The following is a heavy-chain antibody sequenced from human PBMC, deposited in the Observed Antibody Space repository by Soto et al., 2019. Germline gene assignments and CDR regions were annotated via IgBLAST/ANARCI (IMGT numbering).Heavy chain of an antibody. CDR3: AIHFFGSPFDP. Sequence: SETLSLTCTVSGGSMSPYYWSWIRQSPERGLEWIGYVFYSGDTNYNPSLQSRVTISVVTSMNHFSLKLTSVTAADTAVYYCAIHFFGSPFDPCGPRILVSVSS. CDR2: VFYSGDT. J-gene: IGHJ5*02. V-gene: IGHV4-59*08. CDR1: GGSMSPYY. D-gene: IGHD3-10*01.